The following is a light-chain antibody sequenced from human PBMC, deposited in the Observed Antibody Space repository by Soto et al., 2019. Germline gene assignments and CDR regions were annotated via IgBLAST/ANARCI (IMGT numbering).Light chain of an antibody. Sequence: QSVLTQPPSASGTPGQRVTISCSGSNSNIGSNTVNWYQQFPGTAPKLLIHSNNERPSGVPDRFSGSKSGTSASLAITGLQSADEADYYCAAWDGSLNWVFGGGTKLTVL. V-gene: IGLV1-44*01. CDR3: AAWDGSLNWV. CDR1: NSNIGSNT. J-gene: IGLJ3*02. CDR2: SNN.